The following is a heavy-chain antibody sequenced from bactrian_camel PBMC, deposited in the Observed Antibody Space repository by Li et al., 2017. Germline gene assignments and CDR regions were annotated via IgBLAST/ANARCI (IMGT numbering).Heavy chain of an antibody. CDR1: RSTASAYC. CDR3: AARGPYRYTKLSVRDFTY. V-gene: IGHV3S53*01. Sequence: HVQLVESGGGSVQAGGSLTLSCAASRSTASAYCMGWFRQAPGKEREGVATIDIYDRISYADSVKGRFTVSQDNAKNTVYLEMNSLKPEDTAMYYCAARGPYRYTKLSVRDFTYWGQGTQVTVSS. D-gene: IGHD2*01. CDR2: IDIYDRI. J-gene: IGHJ4*01.